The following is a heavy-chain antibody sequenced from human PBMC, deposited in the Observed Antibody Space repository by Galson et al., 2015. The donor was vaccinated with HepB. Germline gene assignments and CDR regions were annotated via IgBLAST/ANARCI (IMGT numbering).Heavy chain of an antibody. J-gene: IGHJ4*02. V-gene: IGHV1-3*01. Sequence: SVKVSCKASGYTFTGYSMHWVRQAPGQRLEWMGWINAGNGDTKYSQKFQGRVTITRDTSASTAYMELSSLRSEDTAVYYCARDRGDGWNEFDYWGQGTLVTVSS. CDR1: GYTFTGYS. CDR3: ARDRGDGWNEFDY. CDR2: INAGNGDT. D-gene: IGHD1-1*01.